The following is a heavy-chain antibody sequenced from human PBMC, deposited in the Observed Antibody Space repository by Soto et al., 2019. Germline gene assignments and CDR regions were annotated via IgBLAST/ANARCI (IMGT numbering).Heavy chain of an antibody. Sequence: EVQLVESGGGLVQPGRSLRLSCAASGFTFDDYAMHWVRQAPGKGLEWVSGISWNSGSIGYADSVKGRFTISRDNAKNSLYLQMNSLSAEDTALYYWAKGRGWIDYWGQGTLVTVSS. V-gene: IGHV3-9*01. D-gene: IGHD6-19*01. CDR2: ISWNSGSI. J-gene: IGHJ4*02. CDR1: GFTFDDYA. CDR3: AKGRGWIDY.